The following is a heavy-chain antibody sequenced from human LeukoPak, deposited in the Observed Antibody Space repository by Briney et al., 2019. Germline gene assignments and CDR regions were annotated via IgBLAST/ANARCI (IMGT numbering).Heavy chain of an antibody. J-gene: IGHJ4*02. CDR2: IYYSGST. Sequence: SETLSLTCTVSGGSINSYYWSWIRQPPGKGLEWIGYIYYSGSTKYNPSLKSRVTISVDTSKNQFSLKLSSVTAADTAVYYCARGGYYRIYFDYWGQGTLVTVSS. V-gene: IGHV4-59*12. D-gene: IGHD3-22*01. CDR1: GGSINSYY. CDR3: ARGGYYRIYFDY.